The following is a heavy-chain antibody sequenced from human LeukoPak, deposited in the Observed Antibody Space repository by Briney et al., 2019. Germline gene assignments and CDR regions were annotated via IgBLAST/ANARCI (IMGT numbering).Heavy chain of an antibody. CDR2: IHGSGET. Sequence: PETLSLTCTVSGGSISTYYWNWLRQPPGKGLEWIGHIHGSGETNYNPSLKSRVTMSPDTSRNQFSLKVNSVTAADTAVYYCARDTYYSGSGTYFEDYFDSWGQGILVTVSS. J-gene: IGHJ4*02. V-gene: IGHV4-59*12. CDR3: ARDTYYSGSGTYFEDYFDS. D-gene: IGHD3-10*01. CDR1: GGSISTYY.